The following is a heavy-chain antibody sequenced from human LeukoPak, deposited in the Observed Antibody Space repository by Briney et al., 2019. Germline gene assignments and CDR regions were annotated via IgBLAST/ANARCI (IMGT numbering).Heavy chain of an antibody. D-gene: IGHD1-26*01. V-gene: IGHV3-23*01. CDR2: ISGSGGSI. Sequence: GGSLRLSCAASGFTFSSYAMSWVRQAPGKGLEWVSAISGSGGSIYYADSVKGRFTISRDNSKNTLYLQMNSLRAEDTAVYYCANLVGATKQNFDYWGQGTLVTVSS. J-gene: IGHJ4*02. CDR3: ANLVGATKQNFDY. CDR1: GFTFSSYA.